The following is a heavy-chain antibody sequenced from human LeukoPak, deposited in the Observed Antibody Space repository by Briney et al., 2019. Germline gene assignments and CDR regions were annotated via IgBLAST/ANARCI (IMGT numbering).Heavy chain of an antibody. CDR3: ARSRDPNSGSPDYY. CDR2: IIPIFGTA. CDR1: GGTFSSYA. D-gene: IGHD1-26*01. Sequence: SVKVSCKASGGTFSSYAISWVRQAPGQGLEWMGGIIPIFGTANYAQKFQGRVTITTDESTSTAYMELSSLRSEDTAVYYCARSRDPNSGSPDYYWGQGTLVTVSS. J-gene: IGHJ4*02. V-gene: IGHV1-69*05.